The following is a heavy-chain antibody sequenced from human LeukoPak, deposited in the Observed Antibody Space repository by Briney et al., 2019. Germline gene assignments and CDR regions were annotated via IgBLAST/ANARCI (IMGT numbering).Heavy chain of an antibody. D-gene: IGHD5-12*01. Sequence: ASVKVSCTASGYTFTSYDINWVRQATGQGLEWMGWMNPNSGSTGCAQKFQGRVTITRNTSISTAYMELSGLRSEDTAVYYCARGRSTGYPYYFEYWGQGTLVTVSS. CDR1: GYTFTSYD. J-gene: IGHJ4*02. CDR2: MNPNSGST. CDR3: ARGRSTGYPYYFEY. V-gene: IGHV1-8*03.